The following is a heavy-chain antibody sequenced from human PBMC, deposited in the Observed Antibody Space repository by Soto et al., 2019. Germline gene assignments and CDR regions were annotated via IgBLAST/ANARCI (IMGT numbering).Heavy chain of an antibody. CDR3: ARKGPLLVWDY. CDR2: INAGNGNT. V-gene: IGHV1-3*01. J-gene: IGHJ4*02. CDR1: GYTFTSYA. D-gene: IGHD2-15*01. Sequence: GASVKVSCKASGYTFTSYAMHWVRQAPGQRLEWMGWINAGNGNTKYSRKFQGRVTITRDTSASTAYMELSSLRSEDTAVYYCARKGPLLVWDYWGQGTLVTVSS.